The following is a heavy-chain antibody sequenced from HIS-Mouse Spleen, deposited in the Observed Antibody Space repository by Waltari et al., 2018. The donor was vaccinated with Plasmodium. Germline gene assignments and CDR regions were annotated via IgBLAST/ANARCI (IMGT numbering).Heavy chain of an antibody. J-gene: IGHJ2*01. CDR1: GFTFSSYA. D-gene: IGHD6-13*01. Sequence: EVQLLESGGGLVQPGGSLRLSCAASGFTFSSYAMSWVRQAPGKGLEWVSAISGSGGRTYYADSVKGRFTISRDNAKNTLYLQMNSLRAEDTAVYYCASSWYWYFDLWGRGTLVTVSS. V-gene: IGHV3-23*01. CDR3: ASSWYWYFDL. CDR2: ISGSGGRT.